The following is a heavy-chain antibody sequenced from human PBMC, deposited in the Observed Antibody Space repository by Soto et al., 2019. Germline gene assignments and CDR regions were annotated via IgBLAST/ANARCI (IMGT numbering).Heavy chain of an antibody. Sequence: ASVKVSCKASGYTFTSYDINWVRQATGQGLEWMGWMNPNSGNTGYAQKFQGRVTMTRNTSISTAYMELSSLRSEDTAVYYCARAPHYDFWSGYYTVYYYYGMDVWGQGTTVTVSS. V-gene: IGHV1-8*01. CDR2: MNPNSGNT. J-gene: IGHJ6*02. CDR3: ARAPHYDFWSGYYTVYYYYGMDV. D-gene: IGHD3-3*01. CDR1: GYTFTSYD.